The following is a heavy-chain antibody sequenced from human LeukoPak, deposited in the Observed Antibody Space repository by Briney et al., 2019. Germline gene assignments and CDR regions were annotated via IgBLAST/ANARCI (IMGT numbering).Heavy chain of an antibody. D-gene: IGHD1-26*01. CDR3: ATAGSGSYFPFDY. CDR2: IIPIFGTA. CDR1: GYTFTSYG. J-gene: IGHJ4*02. V-gene: IGHV1-69*13. Sequence: ASVKVSCKASGYTFTSYGISWVRQAPGQGLEWMGGIIPIFGTANYAQKFQGRVTITADESTSTAYMELSSLRSEDTAVYYCATAGSGSYFPFDYWGQGTLVTVSS.